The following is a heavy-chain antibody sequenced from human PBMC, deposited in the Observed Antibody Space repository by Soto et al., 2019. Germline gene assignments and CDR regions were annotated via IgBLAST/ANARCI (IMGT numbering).Heavy chain of an antibody. V-gene: IGHV3-21*01. Sequence: EVQVVESGGGLVKPGGSLRLSCAVSGFIFSDFSMNWVRQAPGKGLEWVASIGSSGGNSFYADSVKGRFIISRDNAKTALDLQINSLRAEDTAVYYCAREKRHNSLGGRFGMDVWGQGTTVTVS. J-gene: IGHJ6*02. CDR3: AREKRHNSLGGRFGMDV. D-gene: IGHD1-1*01. CDR2: IGSSGGNS. CDR1: GFIFSDFS.